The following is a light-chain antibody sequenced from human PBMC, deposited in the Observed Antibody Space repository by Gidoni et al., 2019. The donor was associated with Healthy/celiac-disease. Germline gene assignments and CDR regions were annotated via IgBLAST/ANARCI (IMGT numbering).Light chain of an antibody. CDR1: QGISSY. Sequence: DIQLTQSPSFLSASVGDRVTITCRASQGISSYLAWYQQKPGKAPKLLIYAASTLQSWVPARFSGSGSGTEFTLTISSLHPEDFATYYCQQLNSSPPTVXGXTKVEIK. CDR3: QQLNSSPPT. V-gene: IGKV1-9*01. J-gene: IGKJ4*01. CDR2: AAS.